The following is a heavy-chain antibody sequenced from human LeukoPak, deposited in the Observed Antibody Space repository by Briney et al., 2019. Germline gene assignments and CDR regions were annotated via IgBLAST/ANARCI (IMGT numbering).Heavy chain of an antibody. CDR2: IYTGGGT. V-gene: IGHV3-53*01. Sequence: GGSLRLSCAASGFTVTSNYMSWVRQAPGKGLEWVSLIYTGGGTYYADSVKGRFTISRDNSENTLYLQMNSLRAEDTAVYYCAREPYSYYSDSSGSGFDHWGQGTLVTVSS. J-gene: IGHJ4*02. CDR3: AREPYSYYSDSSGSGFDH. CDR1: GFTVTSNY. D-gene: IGHD3-22*01.